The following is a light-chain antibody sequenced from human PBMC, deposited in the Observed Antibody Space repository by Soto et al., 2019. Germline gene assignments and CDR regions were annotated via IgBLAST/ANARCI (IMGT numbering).Light chain of an antibody. CDR2: DVS. CDR3: SSYTSSGTLGV. Sequence: QSVLTQPASVSGSPGQSITISCTGTSSDVGGYNYVSWYQQHPGKAPKVMIYDVSNRPSGVSNRFSGSKSGNTASLTISGLQAEDEADYHCSSYTSSGTLGVFGGGTKLTVL. V-gene: IGLV2-14*01. J-gene: IGLJ2*01. CDR1: SSDVGGYNY.